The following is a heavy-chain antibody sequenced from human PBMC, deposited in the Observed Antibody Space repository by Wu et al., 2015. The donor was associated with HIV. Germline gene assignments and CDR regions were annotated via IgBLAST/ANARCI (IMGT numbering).Heavy chain of an antibody. CDR3: ARGAHYGGNSGYYYYYMDV. D-gene: IGHD4-23*01. V-gene: IGHV1-69*12. J-gene: IGHJ6*03. CDR2: IIPIFGTA. CDR1: GGTFSSYA. Sequence: QVQLVQSGAEVKKPGSSVKVSCKASGGTFSSYAISWVRQAPGQGLEWMGGIIPIFGTANYAQKFQGRVTITADESTSTAYMELSSLRSEDTAVYYCARGAHYGGNSGYYYYYMDVWGKGTTVTVSS.